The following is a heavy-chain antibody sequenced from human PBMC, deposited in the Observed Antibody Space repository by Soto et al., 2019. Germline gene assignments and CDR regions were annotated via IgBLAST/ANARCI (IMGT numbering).Heavy chain of an antibody. J-gene: IGHJ6*04. D-gene: IGHD6-13*01. Sequence: QVQLVESGGGVVQPGRSLRLSCAASGFTFSSYGMHWVRQAPGKGLEWVAVISYDGSNKYYADSVKGRFTISRDNSKNTLYLQMNSRRAEDTALYYCAKDRRYSSSWSTIYDAYSGMDVWGKGTTVTVSS. CDR3: AKDRRYSSSWSTIYDAYSGMDV. CDR1: GFTFSSYG. V-gene: IGHV3-30*18. CDR2: ISYDGSNK.